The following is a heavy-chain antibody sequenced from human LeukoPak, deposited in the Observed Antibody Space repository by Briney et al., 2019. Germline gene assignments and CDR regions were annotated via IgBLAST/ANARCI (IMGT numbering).Heavy chain of an antibody. CDR1: GFTFSSYG. D-gene: IGHD3-3*01. CDR3: ARDPNTYYDFWSGYYNMRGYYYYGMDV. CDR2: IWYDGSNK. V-gene: IGHV3-33*01. Sequence: GRSLRLSCAASGFTFSSYGMHWVRQAPGKGLEWVAVIWYDGSNKYYADSVKGRFTISRDNSKNTLYLQMNSLRAEDTAVYYCARDPNTYYDFWSGYYNMRGYYYYGMDVWGQGTTATVSS. J-gene: IGHJ6*02.